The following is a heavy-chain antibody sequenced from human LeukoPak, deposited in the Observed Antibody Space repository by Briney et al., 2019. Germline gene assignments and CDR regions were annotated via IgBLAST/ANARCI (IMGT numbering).Heavy chain of an antibody. CDR3: ARQSKSSGWTSDAFDI. J-gene: IGHJ3*02. V-gene: IGHV5-51*01. CDR2: IYPGDYDT. D-gene: IGHD6-19*01. Sequence: GASLQISCKGSGYSFTSYWIGWVRQLPGKGLEWMGIIYPGDYDTRYSPSFQGQVTISADKSISTAYLQWSSLKASDTAMYYCARQSKSSGWTSDAFDIWAQGTMVTVSS. CDR1: GYSFTSYW.